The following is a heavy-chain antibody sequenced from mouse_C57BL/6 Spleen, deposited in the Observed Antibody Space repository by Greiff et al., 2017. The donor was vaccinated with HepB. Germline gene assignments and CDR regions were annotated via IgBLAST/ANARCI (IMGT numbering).Heavy chain of an antibody. J-gene: IGHJ3*01. CDR1: GYSITSGYY. CDR2: ISYDGSN. V-gene: IGHV3-6*01. Sequence: EVQLVESGPGLVKPSQSLSLTCSVTGYSITSGYYWNWIRQFPGNKLEWMGYISYDGSNNYNPSLKNRISITRDTSKNQFFLKLNSVTTEDTATYYCARDTRNYKFAYWGQGTLVTVSA. CDR3: ARDTRNYKFAY. D-gene: IGHD2-1*01.